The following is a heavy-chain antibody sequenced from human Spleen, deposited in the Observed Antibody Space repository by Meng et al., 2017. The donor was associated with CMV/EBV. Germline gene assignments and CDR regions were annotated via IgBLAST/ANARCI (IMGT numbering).Heavy chain of an antibody. J-gene: IGHJ4*02. D-gene: IGHD1-1*01. CDR1: GGTFSSYA. CDR2: ISTYNGNT. Sequence: ASVKVSCKASGGTFSSYAISWVRQAPGQGLEWMGWISTYNGNTKYAQKLRGRVTMTTDTSTTTAYMELRSLRFDDTAVYFCARDTLNWNFDYWGQGTLVTVSS. CDR3: ARDTLNWNFDY. V-gene: IGHV1-18*01.